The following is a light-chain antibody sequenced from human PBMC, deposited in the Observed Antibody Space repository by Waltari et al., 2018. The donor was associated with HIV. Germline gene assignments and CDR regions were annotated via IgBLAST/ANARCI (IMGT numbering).Light chain of an antibody. Sequence: QSVLTQPPSVSAAPGQKVTISCSGSSSNIGRNSVFWYQQLPGTAPKLLIFDVGERPSGVTVRVSGSKSGTSATLGITGLQTGDEADYYCGTWESSLSALVFGGGTKLTVL. CDR2: DVG. CDR1: SSNIGRNS. J-gene: IGLJ2*01. CDR3: GTWESSLSALV. V-gene: IGLV1-51*01.